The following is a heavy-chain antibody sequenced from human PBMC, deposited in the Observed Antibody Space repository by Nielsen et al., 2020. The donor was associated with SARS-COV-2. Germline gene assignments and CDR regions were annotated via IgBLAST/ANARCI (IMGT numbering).Heavy chain of an antibody. CDR3: AKGGYSSSWYGARNWFDP. D-gene: IGHD6-13*01. Sequence: SETLSLTCTVSGGSISSGGYYWSWLRQHPGKGLEWTGYIYYSGSTYYNPSLKSRVTISVDTSKNQFSLKLSSVTAADTAVYYCAKGGYSSSWYGARNWFDPWGQGTLVTVSS. CDR1: GGSISSGGYY. CDR2: IYYSGST. V-gene: IGHV4-31*03. J-gene: IGHJ5*02.